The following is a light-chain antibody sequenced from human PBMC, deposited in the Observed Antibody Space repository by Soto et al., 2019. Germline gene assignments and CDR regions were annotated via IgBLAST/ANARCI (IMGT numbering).Light chain of an antibody. CDR3: HQRQSWPRT. CDR2: WAS. Sequence: DIVMIQXXAXXXXFXXXGXXIKXKSSQMVLYSSNNKNYLAWYQQKPGQPPKLLIYWASTRESGVPDRFSGSGSGTDFTLTISDVQPEDFALYYCHQRQSWPRTFGQGTKVDIK. J-gene: IGKJ1*01. V-gene: IGKV4-1*01. CDR1: QMVLYSSNNKNY.